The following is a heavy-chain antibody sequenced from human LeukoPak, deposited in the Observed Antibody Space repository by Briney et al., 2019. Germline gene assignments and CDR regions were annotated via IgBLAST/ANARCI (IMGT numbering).Heavy chain of an antibody. CDR3: ARARNVDFWSGYSALGYYYMDV. J-gene: IGHJ6*03. Sequence: SETLSLTCTVSGGSISSSSYYWGWIHQPPGKGLEWIGSIYYSGSTYYNPSLKSRVTISVDTSKNQFSLKLSSVTAADTAVYYCARARNVDFWSGYSALGYYYMDVWGKGTTVTVSS. CDR2: IYYSGST. D-gene: IGHD3-3*01. V-gene: IGHV4-39*07. CDR1: GGSISSSSYY.